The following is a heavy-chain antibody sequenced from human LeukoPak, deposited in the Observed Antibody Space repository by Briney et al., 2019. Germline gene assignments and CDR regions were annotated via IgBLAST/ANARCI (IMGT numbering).Heavy chain of an antibody. CDR2: VKIGNDNT. V-gene: IGHV1-3*04. Sequence: ASVKVSCKASGYTLASDAIHWVRQAPGQRLEWMGWVKIGNDNTKYSRKFQGRVTFTRDTSASTVYMELSSLRSEDTAVYYCARGYTNGWYLDYWGQGTLVTVSS. CDR3: ARGYTNGWYLDY. J-gene: IGHJ4*02. D-gene: IGHD6-19*01. CDR1: GYTLASDA.